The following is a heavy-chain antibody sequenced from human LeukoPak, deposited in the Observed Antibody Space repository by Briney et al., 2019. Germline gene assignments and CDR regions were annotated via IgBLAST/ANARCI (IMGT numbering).Heavy chain of an antibody. V-gene: IGHV4-30-2*01. CDR2: IYHSGST. CDR1: GGSISSGGYS. J-gene: IGHJ4*02. Sequence: PSQTLSLTCAVSGGSISSGGYSWSWIRQPPGKGLEWIGYIYHSGSTYYNPSLKSRVTISVDRSKNQFSLKLSSATAADTAVYYCARGGGYNFGPYFDYWGQGTLVTVSS. D-gene: IGHD5-24*01. CDR3: ARGGGYNFGPYFDY.